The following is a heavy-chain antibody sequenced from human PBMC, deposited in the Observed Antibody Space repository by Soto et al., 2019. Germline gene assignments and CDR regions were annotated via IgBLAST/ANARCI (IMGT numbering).Heavy chain of an antibody. D-gene: IGHD6-6*01. CDR3: ARSTQLVAAVFFDY. Sequence: QVQLVESGGGMVQPGRSLRLSCAASGFTFSSYGMHWVRQAPGKGLEWVAVIWYDGSNKYYADSVKGRFTISRDNSKNTLYLQMNSLRAEDTAVYYCARSTQLVAAVFFDYWGQGTLVTVSS. J-gene: IGHJ4*02. CDR2: IWYDGSNK. CDR1: GFTFSSYG. V-gene: IGHV3-33*01.